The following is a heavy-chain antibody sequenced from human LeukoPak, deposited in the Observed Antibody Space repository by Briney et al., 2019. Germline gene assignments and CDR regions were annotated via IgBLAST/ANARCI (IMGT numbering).Heavy chain of an antibody. CDR3: AKDLWDYYDTSGPYMGDWFDP. D-gene: IGHD3-22*01. CDR2: IRYDGINK. CDR1: GFTFSTYG. Sequence: PGGSLRLSCAASGFTFSTYGMHWVRQAPGKGLGWVAFIRYDGINKFYADSVKGRFTISRDNSKNTLYLQMNSLRAEDTAVYYCAKDLWDYYDTSGPYMGDWFDPWGQGTLVTVSS. V-gene: IGHV3-30*02. J-gene: IGHJ5*02.